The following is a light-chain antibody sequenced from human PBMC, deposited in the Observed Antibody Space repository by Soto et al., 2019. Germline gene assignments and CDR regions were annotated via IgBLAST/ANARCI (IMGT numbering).Light chain of an antibody. J-gene: IGKJ1*01. CDR3: QQRSNWPPTWT. Sequence: EIVLTQSPATLSLSPGQRATLSCRASQSVSTYLAWYQQKPGQAPRLLIYDASTRATGIPARFSGSGSGTDFTLTISSLEPEDFAVYYCQQRSNWPPTWTFGQGIKVEIK. CDR1: QSVSTY. CDR2: DAS. V-gene: IGKV3-11*01.